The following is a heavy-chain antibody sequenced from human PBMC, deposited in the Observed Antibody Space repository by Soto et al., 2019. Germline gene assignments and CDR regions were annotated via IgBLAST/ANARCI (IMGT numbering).Heavy chain of an antibody. CDR2: IYYSGST. CDR3: ARTDYDDAWFDP. Sequence: SETLSLTCTVSGGSISSSSYYWGWIRQPPGKGLEWIGSIYYSGSTYYNPSLKSRVTISVDTSKNQFSLKLSSVTAADTAVYYCARTDYDDAWFDPWGQGTLVTVSS. D-gene: IGHD4-17*01. J-gene: IGHJ5*02. CDR1: GGSISSSSYY. V-gene: IGHV4-39*01.